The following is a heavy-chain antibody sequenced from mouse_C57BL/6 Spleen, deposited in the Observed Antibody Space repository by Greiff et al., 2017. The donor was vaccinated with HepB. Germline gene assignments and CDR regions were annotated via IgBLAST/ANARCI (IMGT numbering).Heavy chain of an antibody. V-gene: IGHV3-6*01. CDR2: ISYDGSN. CDR1: GYSITSGYY. D-gene: IGHD1-1*02. J-gene: IGHJ2*01. CDR3: AREGTYYAHFDY. Sequence: EVQLQESGPGLVKPSQSLSLTCSVTGYSITSGYYWNWIRQFPGNKLEWMGYISYDGSNNYNPSLKNRISITRDTSKNQFFLKLNSVTTEDTATYYCAREGTYYAHFDYWGQGTTLTVSS.